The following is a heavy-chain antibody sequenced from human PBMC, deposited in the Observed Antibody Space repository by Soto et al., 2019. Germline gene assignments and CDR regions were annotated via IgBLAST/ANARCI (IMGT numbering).Heavy chain of an antibody. CDR1: GDSVSSNSAA. V-gene: IGHV6-1*01. J-gene: IGHJ5*02. CDR3: ARTVRWLDP. Sequence: LSLTCAISGDSVSSNSAAWNWIRQSPSRGLEGRGRTYYRSQWYNEYAASVRSRITINPDRSQNQFSLQLNSVSPEDTAVYYCARTVRWLDPWGQGILVTVSS. CDR2: TYYRSQWYN. D-gene: IGHD2-8*01.